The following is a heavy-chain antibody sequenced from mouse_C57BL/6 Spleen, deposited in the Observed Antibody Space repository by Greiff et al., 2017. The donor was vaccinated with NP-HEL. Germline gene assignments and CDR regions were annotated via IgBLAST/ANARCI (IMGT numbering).Heavy chain of an antibody. CDR3: ARKGGLLSLYAMDY. CDR1: GYTFTNYW. CDR2: IYPGGGYT. Sequence: QVHVKQSGAELVRPGTSVKMSCKASGYTFTNYWIGWAKQRPGHGLEWIGDIYPGGGYTNYNEKFKGKATLTADKSSSTAYMQFSSLTSEDSAIYYCARKGGLLSLYAMDYWGQGTSVTVSS. V-gene: IGHV1-63*01. J-gene: IGHJ4*01. D-gene: IGHD2-12*01.